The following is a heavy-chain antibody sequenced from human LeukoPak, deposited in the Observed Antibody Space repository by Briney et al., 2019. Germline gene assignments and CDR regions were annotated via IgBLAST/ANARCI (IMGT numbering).Heavy chain of an antibody. CDR1: GYTFTGYY. CDR2: INPNSGGT. Sequence: ASVKVSCKASGYTFTGYYMHWVRQAPGQGLEWMGWINPNSGGTNYAQKFQGRVTMTRDTSISTAYMELSRLRSDDTAVYYCAREEGFRRVCSGGSCFIDYWGQGTLVTVSS. V-gene: IGHV1-2*02. J-gene: IGHJ4*02. D-gene: IGHD2-15*01. CDR3: AREEGFRRVCSGGSCFIDY.